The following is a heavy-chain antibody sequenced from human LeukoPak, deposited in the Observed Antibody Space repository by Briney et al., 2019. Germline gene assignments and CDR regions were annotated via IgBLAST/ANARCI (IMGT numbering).Heavy chain of an antibody. CDR2: IKQDGSEK. Sequence: GGSLRLSCAAFGITFSRDWMSWVRQAPGKGLEWVANIKQDGSEKYYVDSVKGRFTISRDNAKNSLYLQMNSLRAEDTGVYYCASAYSSSCYIWNYWGQGTLVTVSS. D-gene: IGHD6-13*01. CDR3: ASAYSSSCYIWNY. V-gene: IGHV3-7*01. CDR1: GITFSRDW. J-gene: IGHJ4*02.